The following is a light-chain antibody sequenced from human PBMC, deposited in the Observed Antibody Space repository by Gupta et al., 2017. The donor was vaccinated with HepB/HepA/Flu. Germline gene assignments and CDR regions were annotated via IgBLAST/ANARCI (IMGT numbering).Light chain of an antibody. CDR3: CSYAGSYIHYV. V-gene: IGLV2-11*01. CDR2: DVN. J-gene: IGLJ1*01. Sequence: QSALTQPRSVSGSPVQSVTITCTGTSSDVGVYKYVSWYQQHPGKAPKVMIYDVNKRPSGVPDRFSGSKSGNTASLTISGLQAEDEADYYCCSYAGSYIHYVFGIGTKVTVL. CDR1: SSDVGVYKY.